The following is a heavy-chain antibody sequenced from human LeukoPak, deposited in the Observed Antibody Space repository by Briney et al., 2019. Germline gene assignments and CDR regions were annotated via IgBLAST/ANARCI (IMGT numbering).Heavy chain of an antibody. CDR3: ARGDSDLGWFDP. Sequence: ASVTVSCTASGYTFTGYYMHWVRQAPGQGLEWMGWINPNSGGTNYAQKFQGRVTMTRDTSISTAYMELSRLRSDDTAVYYCARGDSDLGWFDPWGQGTLVTVSS. D-gene: IGHD3-22*01. CDR1: GYTFTGYY. V-gene: IGHV1-2*02. CDR2: INPNSGGT. J-gene: IGHJ5*02.